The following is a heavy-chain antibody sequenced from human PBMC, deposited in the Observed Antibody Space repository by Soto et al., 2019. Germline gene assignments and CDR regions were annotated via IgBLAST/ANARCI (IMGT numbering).Heavy chain of an antibody. CDR3: GPRGAVADPRGY. Sequence: QVQLQQWGAGLLKPSETLSLTCAVYGGSFSDFYWTWIRQLPGKGLEWIGEINHSGSTNYNPSLKSRVAISPDSAKNQFSLNLRSVTAADTAVYYCGPRGAVADPRGYWGQGTLVTVSS. V-gene: IGHV4-34*01. CDR2: INHSGST. D-gene: IGHD6-19*01. J-gene: IGHJ4*02. CDR1: GGSFSDFY.